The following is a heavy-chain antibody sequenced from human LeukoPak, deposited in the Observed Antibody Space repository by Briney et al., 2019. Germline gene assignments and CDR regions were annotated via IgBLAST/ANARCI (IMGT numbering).Heavy chain of an antibody. V-gene: IGHV1-69*13. D-gene: IGHD2-2*02. Sequence: SVKVSCKASGGTFSSYAISWVRQAPGQGLEWMGGIIPTFGTANYAQKFQGRVTITADESTSTAYMELSSLRSEDTAVYYCARRSGRRYCSSTSCYTAFDPWGQGTLVTVSS. J-gene: IGHJ5*02. CDR2: IIPTFGTA. CDR1: GGTFSSYA. CDR3: ARRSGRRYCSSTSCYTAFDP.